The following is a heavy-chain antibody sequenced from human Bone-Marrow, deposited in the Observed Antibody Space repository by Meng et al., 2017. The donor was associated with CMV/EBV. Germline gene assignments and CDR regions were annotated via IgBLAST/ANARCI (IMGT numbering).Heavy chain of an antibody. CDR1: GGG. CDR3: AHTNNYDFWSGYYTVRSAWFDP. V-gene: IGHV2-5*01. CDR2: SYWNDDK. Sequence: GGGVGWIRQPPGKALEWLALSYWNDDKRYSPSLKSRLTITKDTSKNQVVLTMTNMDPVDTATYYCAHTNNYDFWSGYYTVRSAWFDPWGQGTLVTVSS. J-gene: IGHJ5*02. D-gene: IGHD3-3*01.